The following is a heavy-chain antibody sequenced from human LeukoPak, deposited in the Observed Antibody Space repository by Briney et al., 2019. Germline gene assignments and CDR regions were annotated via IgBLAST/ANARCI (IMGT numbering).Heavy chain of an antibody. Sequence: SETLSLTCTVSGCSLSSYYWSWIRQPPGKGLEWIGYISYSGSTNYNPSLKSRVTISIDTSKNQFSLMLRSVTAADTAIYYCARQGYDILTGYIDAFDIWGQGTMVTVSS. CDR1: GCSLSSYY. CDR3: ARQGYDILTGYIDAFDI. J-gene: IGHJ3*02. D-gene: IGHD3-9*01. CDR2: ISYSGST. V-gene: IGHV4-59*08.